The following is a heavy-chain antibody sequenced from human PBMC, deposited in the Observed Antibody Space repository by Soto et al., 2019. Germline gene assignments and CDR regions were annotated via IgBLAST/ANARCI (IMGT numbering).Heavy chain of an antibody. V-gene: IGHV1-69*06. CDR1: GGTLSDHG. CDR3: ARGVYGSGNYYTGTSAFDI. CDR2: TIPVFNTA. J-gene: IGHJ3*02. D-gene: IGHD3-10*01. Sequence: QVQLEQSGAEVKKPGSSVKISCKASGGTLSDHGVSWLRQAPGQGIEWVGGTIPVFNTAKYAPKSQGRVTIAADKSTNIADMQLGSLRSDDTAFYYCARGVYGSGNYYTGTSAFDIWGQGTLVIVSS.